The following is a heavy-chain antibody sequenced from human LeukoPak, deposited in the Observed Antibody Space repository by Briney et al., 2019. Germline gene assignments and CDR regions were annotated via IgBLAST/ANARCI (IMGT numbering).Heavy chain of an antibody. CDR3: ARAGPTFL. J-gene: IGHJ4*02. CDR1: GGTFSSYA. CDR2: IIPILGIA. Sequence: SVKVSCKASGGTFSSYAISGVRQAPGQGLEWMGRIIPILGIANYAQKFQGRVTITADKSTSTAYMELSSLRSEDTAVYYCARAGPTFLWGQGTLVTVSS. V-gene: IGHV1-69*04.